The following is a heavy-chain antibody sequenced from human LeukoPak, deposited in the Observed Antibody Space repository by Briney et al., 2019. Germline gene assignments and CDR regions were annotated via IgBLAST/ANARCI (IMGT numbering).Heavy chain of an antibody. J-gene: IGHJ5*02. D-gene: IGHD6-13*01. CDR2: INHSGST. CDR1: GGSFSGYY. V-gene: IGHV4-34*01. CDR3: ARGVKQQLVRGWFDP. Sequence: PSETLSLTCAVYGGSFSGYYWSWIRQPPGKGLEWIGEINHSGSTNYNPSLKSRVTISVDTSKNQFSLKLSSVTAADTAVYYCARGVKQQLVRGWFDPWGQGTLVTVSS.